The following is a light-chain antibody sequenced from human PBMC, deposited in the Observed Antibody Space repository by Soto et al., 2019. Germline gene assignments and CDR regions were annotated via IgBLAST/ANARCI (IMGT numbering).Light chain of an antibody. CDR1: QAIARY. V-gene: IGKV1-33*01. J-gene: IGKJ1*01. CDR3: QQYGGGPWT. CDR2: DVS. Sequence: DLQMTQSPSSLSASVGDRVTITCQASQAIARYLNWYQHKPGKAPKLLIYDVSTLEMGVPSRFSGSGSGTDFTFTIRRLEPEDFAVFYCQQYGGGPWTFGQGTKVESK.